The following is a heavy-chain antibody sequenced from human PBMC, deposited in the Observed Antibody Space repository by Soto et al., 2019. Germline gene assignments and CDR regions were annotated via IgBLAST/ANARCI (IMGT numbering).Heavy chain of an antibody. CDR1: RCTFANAC. V-gene: IGHV3-15*01. D-gene: IGHD1-7*01. J-gene: IGHJ4*02. Sequence: GLCRRRSCAASRCTFANACTRVVRQAPGKGLQLDGRVSRKADGGTKDDGGRVKGRFRSSRDDSENTLYLQMNSLKIDSTDVDDCRRDWDYPVLWGQGTLVTVSS. CDR2: VSRKADGGTK. CDR3: RRDWDYPVL.